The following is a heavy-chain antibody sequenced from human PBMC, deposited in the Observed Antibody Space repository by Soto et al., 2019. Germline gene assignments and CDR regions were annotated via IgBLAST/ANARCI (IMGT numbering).Heavy chain of an antibody. CDR1: GGSITRVGYS. CDR2: HSGST. J-gene: IGHJ5*02. V-gene: IGHV4-30-2*01. Sequence: SETLSLACAVAGGSITRVGYSWSWIRQPPGKGLEWIGYHSGSTYYNPSLKSRVTISVDRSKNQFSLKLSSVTAADTAVYYCARVPGPWGQGTLVT. CDR3: ARVPGP.